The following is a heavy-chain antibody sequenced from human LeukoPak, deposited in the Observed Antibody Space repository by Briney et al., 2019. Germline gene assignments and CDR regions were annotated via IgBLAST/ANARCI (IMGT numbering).Heavy chain of an antibody. CDR2: INQDGSEK. Sequence: GGSLRLSCAASGFTFSSYWMSWVRQAPGKGLEWVADINQDGSEKSYVDSVKGRFTISRDNAENSLYLQINSLRAEDTAVYYCARGGWELLRGNAFDIWGQGTMVTVSS. D-gene: IGHD1-26*01. CDR3: ARGGWELLRGNAFDI. CDR1: GFTFSSYW. V-gene: IGHV3-7*01. J-gene: IGHJ3*02.